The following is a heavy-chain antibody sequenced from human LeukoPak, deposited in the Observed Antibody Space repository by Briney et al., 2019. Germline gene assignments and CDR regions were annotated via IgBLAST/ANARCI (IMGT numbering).Heavy chain of an antibody. D-gene: IGHD1-20*01. CDR3: ARNRIPTSITPDS. J-gene: IGHJ5*01. CDR2: IPFDSSNK. V-gene: IGHV3-30*03. Sequence: PGGSLRLSCAASGFSFNTYGMHWVRQAPATGLEWVAVIPFDSSNKYYADSVRGRFTISRDNSKNTLYLQMNSLRPEDTALYYCARNRIPTSITPDSWGQGTLVTVSS. CDR1: GFSFNTYG.